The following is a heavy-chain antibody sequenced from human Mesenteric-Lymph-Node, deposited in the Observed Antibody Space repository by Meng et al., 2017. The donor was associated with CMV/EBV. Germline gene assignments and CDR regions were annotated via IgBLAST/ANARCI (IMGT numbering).Heavy chain of an antibody. J-gene: IGHJ4*02. CDR3: ARGGRTSLDY. CDR2: IYYSGST. CDR1: GGSISSGGYY. Sequence: LRLSCTVSGGSISSGGYYWSWIRQHPGKGLEWIGYIYYSGSTYYNPSLKSRVTISVDTSKNQFSLKLSSVTAADTAVYYCARGGRTSLDYWGQGTLVTVSS. V-gene: IGHV4-31*03. D-gene: IGHD3-16*01.